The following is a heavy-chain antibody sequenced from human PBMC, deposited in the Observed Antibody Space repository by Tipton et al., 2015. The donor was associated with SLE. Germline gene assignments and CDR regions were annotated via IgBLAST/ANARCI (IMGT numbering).Heavy chain of an antibody. J-gene: IGHJ4*02. D-gene: IGHD6-13*01. V-gene: IGHV3-9*01. CDR3: AKSRGTSWRGDYFDY. CDR2: ISWDSDNI. CDR1: GFNFDDYA. Sequence: SLRLSCAASGFNFDDYAMHWVRQAPGKGLEWVSGISWDSDNIAYADSVQGRFTISRDNAKNSLYLEVNSLRAEDTALYYCAKSRGTSWRGDYFDYWGQGTLVTVSS.